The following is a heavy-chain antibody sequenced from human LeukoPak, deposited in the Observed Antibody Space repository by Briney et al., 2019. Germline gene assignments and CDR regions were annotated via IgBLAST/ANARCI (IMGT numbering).Heavy chain of an antibody. CDR1: DGSISGDY. CDR3: ARTRSSGTCDY. CDR2: IYFSGST. V-gene: IGHV4-59*01. Sequence: SETLSRTCTVSDGSISGDYWSWIRQPPGKGLEWIGYIYFSGSTNYSPSLKSRVTISVDLSKNQFSPKLNSVTAADTAVYYCARTRSSGTCDYWGQGTLVTVSS. J-gene: IGHJ4*02. D-gene: IGHD1-26*01.